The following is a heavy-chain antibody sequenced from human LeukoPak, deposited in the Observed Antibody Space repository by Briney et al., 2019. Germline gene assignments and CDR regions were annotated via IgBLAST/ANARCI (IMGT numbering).Heavy chain of an antibody. CDR3: ARVEEWGYMDV. J-gene: IGHJ6*03. D-gene: IGHD2-8*01. CDR2: IIPIFGTA. Sequence: ASVKVSCKASGGTFSSYATSWVRQAPGQGLEWMGGIIPIFGTANYAQKFQGRVTITADGSTSTAYLELSSLRSEDTAVYYCARVEEWGYMDVWGKGTTVTVSS. V-gene: IGHV1-69*13. CDR1: GGTFSSYA.